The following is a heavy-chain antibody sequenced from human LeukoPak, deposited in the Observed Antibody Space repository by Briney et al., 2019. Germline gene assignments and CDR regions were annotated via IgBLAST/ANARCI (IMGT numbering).Heavy chain of an antibody. Sequence: ASVKVSCKASGYTFTSYDINWVRQATGQGLEWMGWMNPSSGNTGYAQKFQGRVTMTRNTSISTAYMELSSLRSEDTAVYYCARGTVAATNWFDPWGQGTLVTVSS. CDR3: ARGTVAATNWFDP. CDR2: MNPSSGNT. D-gene: IGHD2-15*01. V-gene: IGHV1-8*01. J-gene: IGHJ5*02. CDR1: GYTFTSYD.